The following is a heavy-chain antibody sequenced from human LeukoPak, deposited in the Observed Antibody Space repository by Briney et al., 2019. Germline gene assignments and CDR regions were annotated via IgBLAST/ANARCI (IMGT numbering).Heavy chain of an antibody. J-gene: IGHJ5*02. CDR1: GGSISSSNW. D-gene: IGHD3-10*01. V-gene: IGHV4-4*02. CDR3: ARGPYGSGTLRSRNCFDP. Sequence: SGTLSLTCAVSGGSISSSNWWSWVRQPPGKGLGWIGEIHHSGSTNYNPSLKSRVTISVDTSKNQFSLKLSSVTAADTAVYYCARGPYGSGTLRSRNCFDPWGQGTLVTVSS. CDR2: IHHSGST.